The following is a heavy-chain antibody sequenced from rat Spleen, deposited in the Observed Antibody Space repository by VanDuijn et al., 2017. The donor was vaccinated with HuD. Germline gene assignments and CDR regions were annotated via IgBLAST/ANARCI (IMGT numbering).Heavy chain of an antibody. V-gene: IGHV5-29*01. Sequence: EVQLVESDGGLVQPGRSLKLSCAASGFTFSDCYMAWVRQAPTKGLEWVSTISSDGSNTYYRDSVKGRFTISRDNAKTTLYLQMDSLRSEDTATYYCARQGYLRDWYFDFWGQGVMVTVSS. J-gene: IGHJ2*01. CDR1: GFTFSDCY. CDR2: ISSDGSNT. D-gene: IGHD2-7*01. CDR3: ARQGYLRDWYFDF.